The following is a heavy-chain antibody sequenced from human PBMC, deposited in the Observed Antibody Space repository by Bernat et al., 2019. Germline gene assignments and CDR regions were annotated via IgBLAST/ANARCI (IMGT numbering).Heavy chain of an antibody. CDR1: GFSVTRNH. V-gene: IGHV3-66*01. CDR3: VGYGGNSV. Sequence: EVQLVESGGDLVQPGGSLRLSCAVSGFSVTRNHVGWVRQASGKGLEWVSFIYGAEITTYGDSVKGRFTTSRDNSKNTVYLQMNKVRAEDTALYYCVGYGGNSVWGQGTRVTVSS. D-gene: IGHD2-21*02. CDR2: IYGAEIT. J-gene: IGHJ4*02.